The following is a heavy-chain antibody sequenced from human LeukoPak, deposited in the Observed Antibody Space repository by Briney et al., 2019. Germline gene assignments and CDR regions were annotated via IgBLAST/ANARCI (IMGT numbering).Heavy chain of an antibody. CDR3: ASVSKPEASFDY. D-gene: IGHD3-16*02. J-gene: IGHJ4*02. Sequence: SQTLSLTCTVSGGSISSGDYYWSWIRQPPGKGLEWIGYIYYSGSAYYNPSLKSRVTISVDTSKNQFSLKLSSVTAADTAVYYCASVSKPEASFDYWGQGTLVTVSS. CDR2: IYYSGSA. V-gene: IGHV4-30-4*01. CDR1: GGSISSGDYY.